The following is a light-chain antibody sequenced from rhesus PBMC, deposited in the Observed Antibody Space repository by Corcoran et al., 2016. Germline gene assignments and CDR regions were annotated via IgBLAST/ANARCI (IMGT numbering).Light chain of an antibody. CDR3: LQYKDTPWT. Sequence: DIQMTQSPSSLSASVGDTVTITCRASQTISSWVDWYQKKPGKAPKLLISKGSTLQSGVPSRCSGGGSGTEFTLSISSLQPEDPATYYCLQYKDTPWTFGQGTKVEI. CDR1: QTISSW. CDR2: KGS. J-gene: IGKJ1*01. V-gene: IGKV1-22*01.